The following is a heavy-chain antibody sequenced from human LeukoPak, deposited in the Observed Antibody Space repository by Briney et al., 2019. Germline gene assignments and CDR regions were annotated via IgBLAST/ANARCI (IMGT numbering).Heavy chain of an antibody. D-gene: IGHD2-2*01. J-gene: IGHJ6*02. V-gene: IGHV1-69*04. CDR2: IIPILGIT. CDR3: ARAPAGNYYYYYGMDV. Sequence: SVKVSCKASGGTFSSYAISWVRQAPGQGLEWMGRIIPILGITNYAQKFQGRVTITADKSTSTAYMELSSLRSEDTAVYYCARAPAGNYYYYYGMDVWGQGTTVTVSS. CDR1: GGTFSSYA.